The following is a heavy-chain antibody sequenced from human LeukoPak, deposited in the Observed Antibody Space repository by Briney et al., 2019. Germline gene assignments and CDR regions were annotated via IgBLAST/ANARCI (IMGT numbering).Heavy chain of an antibody. V-gene: IGHV1-2*02. J-gene: IGHJ4*02. CDR1: GYTFSGYY. CDR3: VRGEVREGFDY. D-gene: IGHD3-10*01. CDR2: INPNSGGT. Sequence: ASVKVSCKASGYTFSGYYMHWVRQAPGQGLEWMGWINPNSGGTNYAQNFQGRVTMTRDTSICTAYMELRRLRSDDTAVYYCVRGEVREGFDYWGQGTLVTVSS.